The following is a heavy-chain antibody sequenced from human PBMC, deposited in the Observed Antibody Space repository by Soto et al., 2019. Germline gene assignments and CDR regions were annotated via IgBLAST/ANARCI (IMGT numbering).Heavy chain of an antibody. CDR1: GDSISSFY. D-gene: IGHD1-7*01. J-gene: IGHJ6*02. CDR2: ISSSGST. CDR3: AREGLITGTTYYYYGMDV. Sequence: QVQLQESGPGLVKPSETLSLTCTVSGDSISSFYWSWIRQPPGKGLEWIGYISSSGSTNYNPSLKSRVTISGDTSKNQFSLKLSSVTAADTAVYYCAREGLITGTTYYYYGMDVWGQGTTVTVSS. V-gene: IGHV4-59*01.